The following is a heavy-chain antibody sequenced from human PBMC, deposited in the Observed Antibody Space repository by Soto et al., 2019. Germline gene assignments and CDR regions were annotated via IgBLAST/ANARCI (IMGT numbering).Heavy chain of an antibody. CDR1: GGTITRGDHF. CDR3: GRGQTAIDI. J-gene: IGHJ6*02. D-gene: IGHD5-18*01. CDR2: IYYSGST. Sequence: SETLPLTCSVSGGTITRGDHFWSWVRQSPGKGLEWLGYIYYSGSTYYNPSLKGRVMMTIDTSKHQFSLNLSSVTAADTAVFYCGRGQTAIDIWGQGTTV. V-gene: IGHV4-30-4*01.